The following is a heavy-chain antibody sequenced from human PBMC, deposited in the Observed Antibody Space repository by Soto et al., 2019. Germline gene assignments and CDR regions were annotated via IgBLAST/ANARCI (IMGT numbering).Heavy chain of an antibody. CDR2: ITSNTDYI. V-gene: IGHV3-21*01. D-gene: IGHD1-26*01. Sequence: GGSLRLSCVASGFTFSRSNMNWVRQAPGKGLEWVSSITSNTDYIHYAHSVKGRFTISRDNAKNSLFLQVNSLRAEDTAVYYCAREVGPSRFDSWGQGTLVTVSS. CDR3: AREVGPSRFDS. J-gene: IGHJ4*02. CDR1: GFTFSRSN.